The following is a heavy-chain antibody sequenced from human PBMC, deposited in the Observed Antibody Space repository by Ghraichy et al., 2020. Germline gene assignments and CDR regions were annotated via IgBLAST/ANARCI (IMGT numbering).Heavy chain of an antibody. D-gene: IGHD1-26*01. CDR2: IGGSGAQT. Sequence: GGSLRLSCAASGFTFSSHAMTWVRQPPGKGLEWVAAIGGSGAQTFYADSVRGRFTISRDNSKDTLYVHMNNLGAEDTAVYYCTSRGISVRAEWGSLGYWGQGTLVTISS. V-gene: IGHV3-23*01. CDR1: GFTFSSHA. J-gene: IGHJ4*02. CDR3: TSRGISVRAEWGSLGY.